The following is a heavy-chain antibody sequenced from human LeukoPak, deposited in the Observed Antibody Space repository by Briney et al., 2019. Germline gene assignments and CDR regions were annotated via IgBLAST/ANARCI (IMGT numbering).Heavy chain of an antibody. CDR2: IYYTGNT. CDR3: ARTVVKDFWSGYSYYYYYMDV. V-gene: IGHV4-31*03. CDR1: GGSINSGGFF. Sequence: PSQTLSLTCTVSGGSINSGGFFWSWIRQHPGKGLEWIGYIYYTGNTHHNPSLKSRVAISIDTSVNQLSLKLSSVTAADTAVYYCARTVVKDFWSGYSYYYYYMDVWGKGTTVTVSS. D-gene: IGHD3-3*01. J-gene: IGHJ6*03.